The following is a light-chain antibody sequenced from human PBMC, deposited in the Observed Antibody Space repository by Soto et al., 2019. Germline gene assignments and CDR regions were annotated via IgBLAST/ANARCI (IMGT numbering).Light chain of an antibody. V-gene: IGLV2-23*01. CDR2: EGS. Sequence: QSVLTQPASLSGSPGQSITISCTGTSSDVGSYNLVSWYQQHPGKAPKLMIYEGSKRPSGVSNRFSGSKSGNTASLTISGLQAEDEADYYCCSYAGSSTFYVLGTGTKVTVL. J-gene: IGLJ1*01. CDR1: SSDVGSYNL. CDR3: CSYAGSSTFYV.